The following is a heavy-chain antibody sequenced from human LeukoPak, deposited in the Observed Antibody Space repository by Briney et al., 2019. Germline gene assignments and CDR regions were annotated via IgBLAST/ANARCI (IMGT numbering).Heavy chain of an antibody. D-gene: IGHD6-13*01. CDR1: GFTFSSYS. Sequence: PGGSLRLSCAASGFTFSSYSMNWVRQAPGKGLEWVSSISSSSSYIYYADSVKGRFTISRDNAKNSLYLQMNSLGAEDTAVNYCARDFRGSSWPIDAFDIWGQGTMVTVSS. V-gene: IGHV3-21*01. J-gene: IGHJ3*02. CDR2: ISSSSSYI. CDR3: ARDFRGSSWPIDAFDI.